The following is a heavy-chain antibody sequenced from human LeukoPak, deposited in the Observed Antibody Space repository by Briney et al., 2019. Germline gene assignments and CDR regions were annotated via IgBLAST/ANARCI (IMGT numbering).Heavy chain of an antibody. Sequence: SVKVSCKASGGNFRTYPISWVRQAPGQGLEWMGGLTQFFRRTNYTQKFQGRLTITTDESSSTAYMELSRLRYDDTAVYYCAPGRSTTTLDYWGQGTLVTVSS. J-gene: IGHJ4*02. CDR1: GGNFRTYP. D-gene: IGHD2/OR15-2a*01. V-gene: IGHV1-69*05. CDR3: APGRSTTTLDY. CDR2: LTQFFRRT.